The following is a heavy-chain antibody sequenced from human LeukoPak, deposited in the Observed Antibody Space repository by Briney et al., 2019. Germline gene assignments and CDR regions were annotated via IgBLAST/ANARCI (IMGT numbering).Heavy chain of an antibody. D-gene: IGHD3-10*01. CDR2: LNPSGGSS. V-gene: IGHV1-46*01. CDR1: GYTVTSYY. Sequence: ASVKVSCKASGYTVTSYYMHWVRQAPGQGLEWMGILNPSGGSSSYAQKFQGRATLTRATSTSTVYMELSSLRSEDTAVYYCARVMVRGVREDYWGQGTLVTVSS. J-gene: IGHJ4*02. CDR3: ARVMVRGVREDY.